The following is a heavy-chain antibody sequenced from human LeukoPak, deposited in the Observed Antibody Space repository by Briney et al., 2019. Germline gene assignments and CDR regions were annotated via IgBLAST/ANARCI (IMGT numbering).Heavy chain of an antibody. J-gene: IGHJ4*02. CDR2: ISYDGSNK. CDR3: ASAVGVATHFDY. CDR1: GFTFSSYG. Sequence: GRSLRLSCAASGFTFSSYGMHWVRQAPGKGLEWVAVISYDGSNKYYADSVKGRFTISRDNAKNSLYLQMNSLRAEDTAVYYCASAVGVATHFDYWGQGTLVTVSS. D-gene: IGHD5-12*01. V-gene: IGHV3-30*03.